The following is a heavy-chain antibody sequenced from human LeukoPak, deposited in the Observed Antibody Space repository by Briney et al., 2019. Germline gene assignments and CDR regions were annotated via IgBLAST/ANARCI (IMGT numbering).Heavy chain of an antibody. CDR1: GGSLSSYY. CDR3: ARAGQYYDILTGSIYYYYGIDV. D-gene: IGHD3-9*01. V-gene: IGHV4-59*01. CDR2: IYYSGST. J-gene: IGHJ6*04. Sequence: PSETLSLTCTVSGGSLSSYYWSWTRQPPGKGLEWIGYIYYSGSTNYNPPLKSRVTISVDTSKNQFSLKLSSVTAADTAVYHCARAGQYYDILTGSIYYYYGIDVWGNGTTVTVSS.